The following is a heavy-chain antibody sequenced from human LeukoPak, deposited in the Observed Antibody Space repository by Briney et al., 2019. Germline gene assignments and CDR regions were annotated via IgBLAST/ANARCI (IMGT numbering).Heavy chain of an antibody. Sequence: TGGSLRLSCAASGFTFRTYGMHWVRQAPGKGLEWVSFIRFDELDRYYADSVKGRFFISRDNSRSTLYLQMNSLRAEDTAVYYCARTHCSDDSCLSPYYYYCLDVWGKGTTVTVSS. CDR1: GFTFRTYG. CDR2: IRFDELDR. J-gene: IGHJ6*03. V-gene: IGHV3-30*02. D-gene: IGHD2-15*01. CDR3: ARTHCSDDSCLSPYYYYCLDV.